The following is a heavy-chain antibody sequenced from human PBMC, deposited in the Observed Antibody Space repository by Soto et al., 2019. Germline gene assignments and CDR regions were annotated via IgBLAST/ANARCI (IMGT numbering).Heavy chain of an antibody. Sequence: SVKVSCKASGGTCSIYAISWVRRAPGQWLEWMGGIIPIFGTANYAQKFQGRVTITADESTSTAYMELSSLRSEDTAVYYCARNRGLTTVTPYYSGMDVWGQGTRVTV. D-gene: IGHD4-17*01. CDR2: IIPIFGTA. J-gene: IGHJ6*02. CDR1: GGTCSIYA. CDR3: ARNRGLTTVTPYYSGMDV. V-gene: IGHV1-69*13.